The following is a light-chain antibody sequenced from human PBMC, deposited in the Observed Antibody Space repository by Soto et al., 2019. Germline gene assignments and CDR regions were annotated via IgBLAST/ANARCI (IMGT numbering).Light chain of an antibody. Sequence: EIVLTQSPATLSLSPGERVTLSCRASQSISSFLAWYQQKPGQAPRLLIYGASNRATGIPARFSGSGSGTDFTLTISSLEPEDFAVYYCQQHFNGPITFGQGTRLEIK. CDR3: QQHFNGPIT. CDR2: GAS. CDR1: QSISSF. V-gene: IGKV3-11*01. J-gene: IGKJ5*01.